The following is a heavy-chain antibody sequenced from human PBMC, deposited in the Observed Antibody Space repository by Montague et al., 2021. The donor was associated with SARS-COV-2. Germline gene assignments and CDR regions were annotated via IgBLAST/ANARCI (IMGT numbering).Heavy chain of an antibody. Sequence: KNKTYRGTTDYDPPAKGRFTITRDDSKNALYLQMNSLNTDDTAVYYCTTDSLDGLLWFGERPRYFDYWGQGTLVTVSS. CDR2: KNKTYRGTT. D-gene: IGHD3-10*01. V-gene: IGHV3-15*01. CDR3: TTDSLDGLLWFGERPRYFDY. J-gene: IGHJ4*02.